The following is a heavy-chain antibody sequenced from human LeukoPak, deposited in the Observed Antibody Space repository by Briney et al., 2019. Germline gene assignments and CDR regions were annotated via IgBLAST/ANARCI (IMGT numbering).Heavy chain of an antibody. CDR3: AATMVRGVHTHFDY. Sequence: SETLSLTCTVSGGSISSYYWSWIRQPPGKGLEWIGYVYYSGSTNYNPSLKSRVTISVDTSKNQFSLKLSSVTAADTAVYYCAATMVRGVHTHFDYWGQGTLVTVSS. CDR2: VYYSGST. D-gene: IGHD3-10*01. V-gene: IGHV4-59*08. J-gene: IGHJ4*02. CDR1: GGSISSYY.